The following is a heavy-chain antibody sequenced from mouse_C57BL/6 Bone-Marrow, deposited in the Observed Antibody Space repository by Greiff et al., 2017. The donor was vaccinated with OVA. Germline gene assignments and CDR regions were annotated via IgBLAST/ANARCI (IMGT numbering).Heavy chain of an antibody. J-gene: IGHJ2*01. CDR1: GYTFTDYY. CDR3: ATPHLFITTVDY. CDR2: INPNNGGT. Sequence: EVQLQQSGPELVKPGASVKISCKASGYTFTDYYMNWVKQSHGKSLEWIGDINPNNGGTSYNQKFKGKATLTVDKSSSTAYMELRSLTSEDSAVYYCATPHLFITTVDYWGQGTTLTVSS. D-gene: IGHD1-1*01. V-gene: IGHV1-26*01.